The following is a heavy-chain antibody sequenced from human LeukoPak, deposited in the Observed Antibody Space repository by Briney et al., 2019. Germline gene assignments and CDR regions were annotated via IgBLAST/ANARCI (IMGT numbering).Heavy chain of an antibody. CDR2: INHNGNVN. Sequence: GGSLRLSCAASGFTFSSYWMNWARQAPGKGLEWVASINHNGNVNYYVDSVKGGFTISRDNAKNSLYLQMSNLRADDTDVYFCARGGGLDVWGQAATVTVSS. CDR1: GFTFSSYW. CDR3: ARGGGLDV. V-gene: IGHV3-7*03. D-gene: IGHD3-16*01. J-gene: IGHJ6*01.